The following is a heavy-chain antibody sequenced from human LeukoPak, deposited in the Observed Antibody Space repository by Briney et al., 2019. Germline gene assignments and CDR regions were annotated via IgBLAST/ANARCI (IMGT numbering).Heavy chain of an antibody. CDR2: ISGSGGST. J-gene: IGHJ6*02. Sequence: PGGSLRLSCAASGFTFSSYAMSWVRQAPGKGLEWVSAISGSGGSTYYADSVKGRFTISRDNSKNTLYLQMNSLRAEDTAVYYCAKFTPNGSYYYYGMDVWGQGTTVTVSS. CDR1: GFTFSSYA. V-gene: IGHV3-23*01. D-gene: IGHD1-1*01. CDR3: AKFTPNGSYYYYGMDV.